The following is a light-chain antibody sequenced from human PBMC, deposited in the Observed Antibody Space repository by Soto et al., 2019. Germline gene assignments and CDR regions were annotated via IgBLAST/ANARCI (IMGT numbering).Light chain of an antibody. CDR1: QFVSSR. Sequence: DIVVTQSPATLSASPGERVTLSCRASQFVSSRLAWYQQRPGQVPRLLIYDTSTRAPGISARFSGSGSGTEFTLTISRLQYEDFEVYYCQEYIKWTPGMFGPGTKVDIK. CDR3: QEYIKWTPGM. CDR2: DTS. J-gene: IGKJ1*01. V-gene: IGKV3-15*01.